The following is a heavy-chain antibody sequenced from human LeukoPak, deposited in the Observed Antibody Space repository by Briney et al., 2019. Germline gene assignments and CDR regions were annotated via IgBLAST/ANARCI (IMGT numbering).Heavy chain of an antibody. Sequence: SETLSLTCTVSGGSISSYYWSWIRQPPGKGLEWIGYIYYSGSTNYNPSLKSRVTISVDTSKNQFSLKLSSVTAADTAVYYCASRNFYKGYSFDIWGQGTMVTVSS. CDR2: IYYSGST. D-gene: IGHD1-14*01. V-gene: IGHV4-59*01. CDR3: ASRNFYKGYSFDI. J-gene: IGHJ3*02. CDR1: GGSISSYY.